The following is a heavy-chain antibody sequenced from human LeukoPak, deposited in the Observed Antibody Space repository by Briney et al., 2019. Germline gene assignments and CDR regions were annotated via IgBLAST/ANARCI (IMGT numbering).Heavy chain of an antibody. CDR1: GFTFSTYW. CDR2: IKTDGSST. V-gene: IGHV3-74*01. CDR3: ARASPERYGDFDI. D-gene: IGHD4/OR15-4a*01. Sequence: GGSLRLSCAASGFTFSTYWMHWVRQGPGKGLVWVSRIKTDGSSTNYAGSVKGRFTISRDNAKNTLYLQMNSLRVEDTAVYYCARASPERYGDFDIWGQGTMVTVSS. J-gene: IGHJ3*02.